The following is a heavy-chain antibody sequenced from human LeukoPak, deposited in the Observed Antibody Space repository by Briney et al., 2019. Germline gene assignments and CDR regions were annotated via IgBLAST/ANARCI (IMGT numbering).Heavy chain of an antibody. CDR2: INHSGST. V-gene: IGHV4-34*01. CDR3: ARVCRPACYLAPPLPEY. Sequence: SETLSLTCAVYGGSFSGYYWSWIRQPPGKGLEWIGEINHSGSTNYNPSLKSRVTISVDTSKNQFSLKLSSVTAADAAAYYCARVCRPACYLAPPLPEYWGQGTLVTVSS. CDR1: GGSFSGYY. J-gene: IGHJ4*02. D-gene: IGHD2-21*02.